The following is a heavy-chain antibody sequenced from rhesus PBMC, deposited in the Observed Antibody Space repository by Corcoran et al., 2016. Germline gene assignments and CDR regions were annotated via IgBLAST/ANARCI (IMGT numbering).Heavy chain of an antibody. Sequence: EVQLAESGGGLVQPGGSLRLSCEASGFTVSSYWMSWVRQAAGKGLEWLSDFYGSTMYYGVSVKGRFTVSRDNAKNSLYLQMNSLRAEDTAVYYCTRNSNYQDKLGYYFDYWGQGVLVTVSS. V-gene: IGHV3-11*01. D-gene: IGHD4-23*01. CDR1: GFTVSSYW. CDR2: FYGSTM. J-gene: IGHJ4*01. CDR3: TRNSNYQDKLGYYFDY.